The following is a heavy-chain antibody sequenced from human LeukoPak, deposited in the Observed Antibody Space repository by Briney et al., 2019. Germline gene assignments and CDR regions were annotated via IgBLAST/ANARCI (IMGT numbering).Heavy chain of an antibody. D-gene: IGHD2-2*01. CDR3: AKNYCSSTSCYRNYYYMDV. J-gene: IGHJ6*03. CDR1: GYTFTSYG. CDR2: TIPIFGTA. Sequence: SVKVSCKASGYTFTSYGISWVRQAPGQGLEWMGGTIPIFGTANYAQKFQGRVTITADESTSTAYMELSSLRSEDTAVYYCAKNYCSSTSCYRNYYYMDVWGKGTTVTVSS. V-gene: IGHV1-69*13.